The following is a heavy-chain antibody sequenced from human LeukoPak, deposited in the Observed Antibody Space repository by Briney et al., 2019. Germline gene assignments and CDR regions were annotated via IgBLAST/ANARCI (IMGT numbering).Heavy chain of an antibody. V-gene: IGHV3-74*03. CDR3: AGLRGKITTIDY. J-gene: IGHJ4*02. CDR1: GFTFSSYW. D-gene: IGHD4-11*01. Sequence: GGPLRLSCAASGFTFSSYWMHWVRQAPGEGLVWVSVINSDGSTALYADSVKGRFTISRDNAKNTLYLQMNSLRAEDTAVYYCAGLRGKITTIDYWGQGTLVTVSS. CDR2: INSDGSTA.